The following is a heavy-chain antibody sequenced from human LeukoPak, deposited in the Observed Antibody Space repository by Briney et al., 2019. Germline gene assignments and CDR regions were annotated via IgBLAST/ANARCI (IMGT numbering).Heavy chain of an antibody. CDR1: GGSISSYY. CDR2: IYYSGST. CDR3: ARHPPATLAYCGGDCSNDAFDI. J-gene: IGHJ3*02. D-gene: IGHD2-21*02. V-gene: IGHV4-59*08. Sequence: SETLSLTCTVSGGSISSYYWSWIRQPPGKGLEWIGYIYYSGSTNYNPSLKSRVTISVDTSKNQFSLKLSSVTAADTAVYYCARHPPATLAYCGGDCSNDAFDIWGQGTMVTVSS.